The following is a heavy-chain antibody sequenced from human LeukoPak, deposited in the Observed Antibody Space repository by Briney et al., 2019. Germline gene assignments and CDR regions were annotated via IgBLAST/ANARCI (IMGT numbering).Heavy chain of an antibody. Sequence: GGSLRLSCAASGFTFSSYEMNWVRQAPGKGLEWVSYISSSGSTIYYADSVKGRFTIPRDNAKNSLYLQMNSLRAEDTAVYYCAISGFGSFDYWGQGTLVTVSS. V-gene: IGHV3-48*03. CDR1: GFTFSSYE. CDR3: AISGFGSFDY. J-gene: IGHJ4*02. CDR2: ISSSGSTI. D-gene: IGHD3-10*01.